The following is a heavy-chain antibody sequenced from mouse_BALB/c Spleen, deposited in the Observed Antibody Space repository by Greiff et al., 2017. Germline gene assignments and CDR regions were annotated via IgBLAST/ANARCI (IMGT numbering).Heavy chain of an antibody. CDR2: INPSSGYT. J-gene: IGHJ4*01. V-gene: IGHV1-4*02. CDR3: ARFVPFITTVDAMDY. CDR1: GYTFTSYT. Sequence: QVQLQQSAAELARPGASVKMSCKASGYTFTSYTMHWVKQRPGQGLEWIGYINPSSGYTEYNQKFKDKTTLTADKSSSTAYMQLSSLTSEDSAVYYCARFVPFITTVDAMDYWGQGTSVTVSS. D-gene: IGHD1-1*01.